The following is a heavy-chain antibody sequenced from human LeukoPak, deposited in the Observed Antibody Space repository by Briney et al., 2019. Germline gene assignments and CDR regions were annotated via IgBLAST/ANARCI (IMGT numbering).Heavy chain of an antibody. CDR1: GFPFIEYS. V-gene: IGHV3-48*01. CDR3: ARDHNYAFDN. Sequence: GGSLRLSCTASGFPFIEYSMNWVRQVPGKGLEWISYVGIDSGNTKYADSVRGRFTISADKAKNSLYLQMNSLRVEDTAVYYCARDHNYAFDNWGQGTPVSVAS. CDR2: VGIDSGNT. D-gene: IGHD1-1*01. J-gene: IGHJ4*02.